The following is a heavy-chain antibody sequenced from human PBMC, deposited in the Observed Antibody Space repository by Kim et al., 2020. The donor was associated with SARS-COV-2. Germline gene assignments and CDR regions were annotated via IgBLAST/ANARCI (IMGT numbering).Heavy chain of an antibody. D-gene: IGHD2-15*01. CDR2: IWYDGSNK. Sequence: GGSLRLSCAASGFTFSSYGMHWVRQAPGKGLEWVAVIWYDGSNKYYADSVKGRFTISRDNSKNTLYLQMNSLRAEDTAVYYCAKPPDPRSGGSCPANWGQGTLVTVSS. V-gene: IGHV3-33*06. CDR3: AKPPDPRSGGSCPAN. J-gene: IGHJ4*02. CDR1: GFTFSSYG.